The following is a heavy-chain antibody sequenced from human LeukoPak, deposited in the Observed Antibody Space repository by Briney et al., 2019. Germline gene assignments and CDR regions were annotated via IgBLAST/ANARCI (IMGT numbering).Heavy chain of an antibody. V-gene: IGHV3-21*01. CDR1: GFTFSSYW. CDR2: ISSSSSYI. D-gene: IGHD3-10*01. J-gene: IGHJ4*02. Sequence: GGSLRLSCAASGFTFSSYWMSWVRQAPGKGLEWVSSISSSSSYIYYADSVKGRFTISRDNAKNSLYLQMNSLRAEDTAAYYCARDRYGSGSSFDYWGQGTLVTVSS. CDR3: ARDRYGSGSSFDY.